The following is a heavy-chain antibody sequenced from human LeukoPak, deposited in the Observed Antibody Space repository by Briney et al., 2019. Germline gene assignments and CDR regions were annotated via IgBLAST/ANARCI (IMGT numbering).Heavy chain of an antibody. CDR3: VTESTGTLDY. V-gene: IGHV3-23*01. CDR2: ITSSGGST. J-gene: IGHJ4*02. Sequence: GGSLRLSCVASGFTFSSYAMNWVRQAPGMGLEWVSVITSSGGSTAYADSVRGRFTISRDNSKNTLYMQMNSLSAEDTAVYYCVTESTGTLDYWGQGILVTVSS. CDR1: GFTFSSYA. D-gene: IGHD3-9*01.